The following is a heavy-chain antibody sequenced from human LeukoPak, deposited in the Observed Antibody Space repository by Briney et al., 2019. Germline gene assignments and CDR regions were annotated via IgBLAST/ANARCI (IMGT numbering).Heavy chain of an antibody. CDR2: ISYDGSNK. J-gene: IGHJ4*02. Sequence: GGPLRLSCAASGFTFSSYAMHCVRQAPGKGLEWVAVISYDGSNKYYADSVKGRFTISRDNSKNTLYLQMNSLRAEDTAVYYCARDHAVVTAIPGYWGQGTLVTVSS. CDR1: GFTFSSYA. CDR3: ARDHAVVTAIPGY. V-gene: IGHV3-30*04. D-gene: IGHD2-21*02.